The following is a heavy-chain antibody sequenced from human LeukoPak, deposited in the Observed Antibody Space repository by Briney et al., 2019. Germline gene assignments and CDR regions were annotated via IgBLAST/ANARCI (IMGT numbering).Heavy chain of an antibody. CDR1: GFTFNRNN. D-gene: IGHD6-19*01. Sequence: GGSLRLSCAASGFTFNRNNMNCVRQAPGKGLEWVSYISSTSITMYYADSVKGRFTISRDNAKNSLYLQMNSLRADDTAVYYCARETILAVAGDFWGQGTLVTVSS. J-gene: IGHJ4*02. CDR2: ISSTSITM. CDR3: ARETILAVAGDF. V-gene: IGHV3-48*01.